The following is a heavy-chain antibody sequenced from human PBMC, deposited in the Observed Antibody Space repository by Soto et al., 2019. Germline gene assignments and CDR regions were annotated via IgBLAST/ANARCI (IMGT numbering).Heavy chain of an antibody. CDR2: ISRSGGST. V-gene: IGHV3-23*01. CDR3: AKDRHSPIPIFGVPNDYYGMDV. CDR1: GFTFSRYA. D-gene: IGHD3-3*01. J-gene: IGHJ6*02. Sequence: EVQLLESGGGLVQPGGSLRLSCAASGFTFSRYAMNWVRQAPGKGLAWVSAISRSGGSTYYADCVKGRFTISRDNSKNTLYLQMNSLRAYVTAVYYCAKDRHSPIPIFGVPNDYYGMDVWGQVTTVTVSS.